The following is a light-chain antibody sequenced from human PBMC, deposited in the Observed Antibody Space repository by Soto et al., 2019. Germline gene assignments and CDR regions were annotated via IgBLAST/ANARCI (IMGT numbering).Light chain of an antibody. CDR2: LNSDGSH. CDR3: QTWGTGIPWV. Sequence: QLVLTQSPSASASLGASVMLTGTLSSGHSSYAIAWHQQQPEKGPRYLMKLNSDGSHSKGDGIPDRFSGSSSGAERYLTISSLQSEDEADYYCQTWGTGIPWVFGGGTKLTVL. CDR1: SGHSSYA. J-gene: IGLJ3*02. V-gene: IGLV4-69*01.